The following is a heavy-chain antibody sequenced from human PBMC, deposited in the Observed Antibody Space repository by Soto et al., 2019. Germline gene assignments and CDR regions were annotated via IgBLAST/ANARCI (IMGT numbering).Heavy chain of an antibody. CDR3: ARQFSRLLFDY. V-gene: IGHV1-46*01. D-gene: IGHD6-25*01. CDR1: GYTFTSYY. J-gene: IGHJ4*02. Sequence: ASVKVSCKASGYTFTSYYMHWVRQAPGQGLEWMGIINPSGGSTSYAQKFQGRVTMTRDTSTSTVYMELSSLRSDDTAVYYCARQFSRLLFDYWGQGTLVTVSS. CDR2: INPSGGST.